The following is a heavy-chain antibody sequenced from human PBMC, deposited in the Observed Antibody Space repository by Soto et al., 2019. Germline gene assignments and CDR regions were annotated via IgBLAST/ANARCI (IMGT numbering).Heavy chain of an antibody. CDR3: AKGTDHCSSISCYMDV. J-gene: IGHJ6*03. CDR2: ISYDGINK. V-gene: IGHV3-30*18. D-gene: IGHD2-2*01. Sequence: GGSLRLSCAASGFTFSSYGMHWVRQAPGKGLEWVAAISYDGINKYYADSVKGRFTISRDNAKNTLSLQMNSLTAEDTAVYHCAKGTDHCSSISCYMDVWGKGTTVTVSS. CDR1: GFTFSSYG.